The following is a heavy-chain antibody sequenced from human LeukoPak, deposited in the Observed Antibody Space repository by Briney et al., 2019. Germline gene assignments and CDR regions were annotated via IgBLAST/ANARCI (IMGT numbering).Heavy chain of an antibody. J-gene: IGHJ3*02. V-gene: IGHV4-4*07. CDR1: GGSISSYY. CDR3: ARALLDYYYDSSGLGDAFDI. D-gene: IGHD3-22*01. CDR2: IYTSGST. Sequence: SETLSLTCTVSGGSISSYYWSWIRQPAGKGLEWIGRIYTSGSTNYNPSLKSRVTMSVDTSKNQFSLKLSSVTAADTAVYYCARALLDYYYDSSGLGDAFDIWGQGTMVTVSS.